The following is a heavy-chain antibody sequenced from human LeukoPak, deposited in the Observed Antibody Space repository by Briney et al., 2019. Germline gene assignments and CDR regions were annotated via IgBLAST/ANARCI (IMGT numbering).Heavy chain of an antibody. D-gene: IGHD4-17*01. J-gene: IGHJ4*02. CDR3: AKTHDYGDYVFDY. CDR2: ITGSGAGT. Sequence: PGGSLRLSCAASEFTLSSYVMSWVRQAPGKGLEWVSSITGSGAGTYYAASVKGRFTISRDNSKNTLYLQMNSLRAEDTAVYYCAKTHDYGDYVFDYWGQGTLVTVSS. CDR1: EFTLSSYV. V-gene: IGHV3-23*01.